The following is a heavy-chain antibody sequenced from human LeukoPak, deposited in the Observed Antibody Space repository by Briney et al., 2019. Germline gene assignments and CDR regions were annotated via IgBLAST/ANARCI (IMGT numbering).Heavy chain of an antibody. CDR1: GYTFTGYY. J-gene: IGHJ6*03. Sequence: ASVTVSCKASGYTFTGYYMHWVRQAPGQGLEWMGRINPNSGGTNYAQKFQGRVTMTRDTSISTAYMELSRLRSDDTAVYYCARDPTPYYYYYYIDVWGKGTTVTVSS. V-gene: IGHV1-2*06. CDR3: ARDPTPYYYYYYIDV. CDR2: INPNSGGT.